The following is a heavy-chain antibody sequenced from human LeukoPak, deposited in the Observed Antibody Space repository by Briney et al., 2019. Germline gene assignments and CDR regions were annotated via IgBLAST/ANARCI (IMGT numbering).Heavy chain of an antibody. CDR1: GFTVSSNY. CDR3: AKGLLRFDY. J-gene: IGHJ4*02. D-gene: IGHD2-15*01. V-gene: IGHV3-23*01. CDR2: ISGSGGST. Sequence: PGGSLRLSCAASGFTVSSNYMSWVRQVPGKGLEWVSAISGSGGSTYYADSVKGRFTISRDNSKNTLYLQMNSLRAEDTAVYYCAKGLLRFDYWGQGTLVTVSS.